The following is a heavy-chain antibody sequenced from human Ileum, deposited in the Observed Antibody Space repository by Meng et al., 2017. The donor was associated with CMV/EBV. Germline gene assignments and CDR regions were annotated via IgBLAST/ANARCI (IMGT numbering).Heavy chain of an antibody. CDR2: IKPDGSEK. V-gene: IGHV3-7*01. CDR1: GFTFSNHW. J-gene: IGHJ6*02. Sequence: GESPKIPCAASGFTFSNHWMSWVRQAPGKGLEWVGDIKPDGSEKQYVDSVKGRFTISRDSTKNSLYLQMNSLRGEDTAVYYCTRDVRRAMDVWGQGTTVTVSS. CDR3: TRDVRRAMDV.